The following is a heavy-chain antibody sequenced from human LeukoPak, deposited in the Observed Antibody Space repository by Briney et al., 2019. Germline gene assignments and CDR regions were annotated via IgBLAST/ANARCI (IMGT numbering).Heavy chain of an antibody. J-gene: IGHJ5*02. D-gene: IGHD1-26*01. V-gene: IGHV3-33*01. CDR1: GFTFSSYG. CDR3: ARDNGGSYGNWFDP. CDR2: IWYDGSNK. Sequence: PGRSLRLSCAASGFTFSSYGMHWVRQAPGKGLEWVAVIWYDGSNKYYADSVKGRFTISRDNSKNTLYLQMNSLRAEDTAVYYCARDNGGSYGNWFDPWGQGTLVTVSS.